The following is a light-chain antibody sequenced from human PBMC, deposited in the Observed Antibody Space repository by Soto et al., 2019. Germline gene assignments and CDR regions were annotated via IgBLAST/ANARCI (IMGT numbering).Light chain of an antibody. V-gene: IGLV2-14*01. CDR2: EVS. CDR1: FNDVGGYNY. Sequence: QSALTQPPSASGSPGQSVTISCTGTFNDVGGYNYVSWYQQHPGKAPKLMIYEVSNRPSGVSNRFSGSKSGNTASLTISGLQAEDEADYYCSSYTSSSFVVFGGGTKLTVL. J-gene: IGLJ2*01. CDR3: SSYTSSSFVV.